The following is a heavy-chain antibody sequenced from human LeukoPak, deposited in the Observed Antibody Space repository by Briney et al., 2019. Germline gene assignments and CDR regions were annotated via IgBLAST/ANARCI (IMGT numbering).Heavy chain of an antibody. CDR1: GGSMSSGSYH. V-gene: IGHV4-61*02. CDR3: ARGYGGYVDY. CDR2: IYISGTT. Sequence: SETLSLXCSVSGGSMSSGSYHWGWIRQPAGKGLESIGRIYISGTTHYNPSLKSRVTISVDTSKNQFSLQLTSVTAADTAVYYCARGYGGYVDYWGQGTLVTVSS. D-gene: IGHD4-23*01. J-gene: IGHJ4*02.